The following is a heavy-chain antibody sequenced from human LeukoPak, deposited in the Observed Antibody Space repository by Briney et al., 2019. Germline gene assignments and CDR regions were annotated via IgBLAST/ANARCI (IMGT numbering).Heavy chain of an antibody. CDR1: GGYISSYY. V-gene: IGHV4-59*01. D-gene: IGHD3-16*02. CDR3: PTALSSGAFDI. CDR2: IYYSGST. Sequence: PSETLSLTCTVSGGYISSYYWSWIRQPPGKGLEWIGYIYYSGSTNYNPSLKSRVTISVDTSKNQFSLKLSSVTAADTAVYYCPTALSSGAFDIWGQETMVTVSS. J-gene: IGHJ3*02.